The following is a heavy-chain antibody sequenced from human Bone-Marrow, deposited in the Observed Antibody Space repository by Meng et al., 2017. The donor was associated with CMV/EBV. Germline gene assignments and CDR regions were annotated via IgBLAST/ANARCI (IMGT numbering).Heavy chain of an antibody. CDR1: GFTFNSNA. V-gene: IGHV3-23*01. CDR3: AKTSGSWV. Sequence: GESLKISCAASGFTFNSNAMSWVRQAPGEGLEGVSVISAGGASTHYGDSVKGRFTISRDNSKNTLYLQMNSLRAEDTGVYYCAKTSGSWVWGQGTTVTVSS. D-gene: IGHD6-13*01. CDR2: ISAGGAST. J-gene: IGHJ6*02.